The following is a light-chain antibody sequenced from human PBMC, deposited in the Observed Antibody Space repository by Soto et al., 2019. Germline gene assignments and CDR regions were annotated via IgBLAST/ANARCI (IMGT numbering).Light chain of an antibody. Sequence: EIVMTHSPATLSVSPGERATLSCRASQSVSSNLAWYQQKRGQAPRLLIYGASTMATGIPARFSGSVSGTEFTLTISSLQSEDFAVYSCQQYNNWPPATFGGGTKVEIK. CDR3: QQYNNWPPAT. J-gene: IGKJ4*01. CDR1: QSVSSN. V-gene: IGKV3-15*01. CDR2: GAS.